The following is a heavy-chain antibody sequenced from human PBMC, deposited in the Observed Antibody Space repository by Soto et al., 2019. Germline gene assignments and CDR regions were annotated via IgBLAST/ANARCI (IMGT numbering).Heavy chain of an antibody. V-gene: IGHV2-26*01. D-gene: IGHD2-2*01. CDR3: ARYIALPASVDNWFDP. Sequence: KSGPTLVNPTEPLTLTCTVSGFSLNNAGMGVSWIRQPPGMALEWLAHIFSNGEKSYTPSLESRLTISKDTSKRQVVLTMTNMDPVDTATYFCARYIALPASVDNWFDPWGQGTLVTVSS. CDR1: GFSLNNAGMG. J-gene: IGHJ5*02. CDR2: IFSNGEK.